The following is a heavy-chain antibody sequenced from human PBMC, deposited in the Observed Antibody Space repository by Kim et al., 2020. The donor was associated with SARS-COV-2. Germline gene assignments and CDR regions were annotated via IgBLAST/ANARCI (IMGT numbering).Heavy chain of an antibody. CDR3: ARGDGHYYGSGSYYRRDFDY. Sequence: SETLSLTCAVYGGSFSGYYWSWIRQPPGKGLEWIGEINHSGSTNYNPSLKSRVTISVDTSKNQFSLKLSSVTAADTAVYYCARGDGHYYGSGSYYRRDFDYWGQGTLVTVSS. CDR2: INHSGST. J-gene: IGHJ4*02. CDR1: GGSFSGYY. D-gene: IGHD3-10*01. V-gene: IGHV4-34*01.